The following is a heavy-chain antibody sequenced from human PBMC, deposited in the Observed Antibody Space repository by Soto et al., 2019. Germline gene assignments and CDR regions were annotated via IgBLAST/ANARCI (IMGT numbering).Heavy chain of an antibody. D-gene: IGHD3-16*02. J-gene: IGHJ3*02. CDR2: IWYDGSNK. V-gene: IGHV3-33*01. CDR3: ARDIRLHLGELSI. Sequence: GGSLRLSCAASGFTFSSYGMHWVRQAPGKGLEWVAVIWYDGSNKYYADSVKGRFTISRDNSKNTLYLQMNSLRAEDTAVYYCARDIRLHLGELSIWGQGTMVTVSS. CDR1: GFTFSSYG.